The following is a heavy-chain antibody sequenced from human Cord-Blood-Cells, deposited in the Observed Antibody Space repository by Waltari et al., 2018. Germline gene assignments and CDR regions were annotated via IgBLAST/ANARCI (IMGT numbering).Heavy chain of an antibody. J-gene: IGHJ4*02. Sequence: VQLVQSGAEVKTPGASVKVYCKASGYTFTSYDINWVRQATGQGLEWMGWMNPNSGNTGYAQKFQGRVTMTRNTSISTADMELSSLRSEDTAVYYCARGMLKQLDFDYWGQGTLVTVSS. V-gene: IGHV1-8*01. CDR3: ARGMLKQLDFDY. D-gene: IGHD6-6*01. CDR1: GYTFTSYD. CDR2: MNPNSGNT.